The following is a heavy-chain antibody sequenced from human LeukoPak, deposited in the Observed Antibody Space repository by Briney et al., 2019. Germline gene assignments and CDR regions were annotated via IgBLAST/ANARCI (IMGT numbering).Heavy chain of an antibody. CDR3: ARNYYYESSGPQY. Sequence: GGSLRLSCAASGFTFSSYAMSWVRQAPGKGLEWVSGIGGSGINTYYADSVKGRFTISRDNSENTLYLQMNSLRVEDTAVYYCARNYYYESSGPQYWGQGTLVTVSS. CDR1: GFTFSSYA. J-gene: IGHJ4*02. D-gene: IGHD3-22*01. CDR2: IGGSGINT. V-gene: IGHV3-23*01.